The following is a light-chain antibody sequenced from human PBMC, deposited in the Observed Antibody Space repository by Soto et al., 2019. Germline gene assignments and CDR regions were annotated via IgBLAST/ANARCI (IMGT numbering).Light chain of an antibody. CDR3: AAWDASLRGWV. Sequence: QSVLTQPPSASGTPGQRVTISCSGSSSNIGSNYVYWYQQLPGTAPKLLIYTNDQRPSGVPDRFSGSKSGTSASLAISGLRSEDEADYYCAAWDASLRGWVFGGGTKRTVL. V-gene: IGLV1-47*02. J-gene: IGLJ3*02. CDR1: SSNIGSNY. CDR2: TND.